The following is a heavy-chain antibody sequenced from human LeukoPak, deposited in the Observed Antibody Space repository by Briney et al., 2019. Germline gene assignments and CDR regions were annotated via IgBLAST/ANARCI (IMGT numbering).Heavy chain of an antibody. CDR1: GFTFSDYY. CDR3: AREVGYCSGGSCYYYGMDV. Sequence: PGGPLRLSCAASGFTFSDYYMSWIRQAPGKGLEWVSYISSSTSYTNYADSVKGRFTISRDNAKNSLYLQMNSLRAEDTAVYYCAREVGYCSGGSCYYYGMDVWGQGTTVTVSS. J-gene: IGHJ6*02. D-gene: IGHD2-15*01. V-gene: IGHV3-11*06. CDR2: ISSSTSYT.